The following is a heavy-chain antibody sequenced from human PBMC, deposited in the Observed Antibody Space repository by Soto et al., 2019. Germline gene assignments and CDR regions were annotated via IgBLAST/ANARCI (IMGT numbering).Heavy chain of an antibody. CDR1: GGSISSSTYY. D-gene: IGHD6-19*01. V-gene: IGHV4-39*01. J-gene: IGHJ4*02. CDR3: ARVQWLESYFFDY. CDR2: IYYTGST. Sequence: TSETLSLTCTVSGGSISSSTYYRGWIRQPPGKGLEWIGNIYYTGSTYHNPSLESRVTISVDTSKNQFSLKLSSVTAADTALYFCARVQWLESYFFDYWGQGTLVTVSS.